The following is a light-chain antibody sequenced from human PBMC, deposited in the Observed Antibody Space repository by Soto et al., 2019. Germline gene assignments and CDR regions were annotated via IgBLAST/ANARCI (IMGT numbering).Light chain of an antibody. V-gene: IGLV2-14*01. CDR3: SSYPSSSTV. CDR2: EVS. J-gene: IGLJ3*02. CDR1: SSDVGGYNY. Sequence: QSALTQPASVSGSPGQSITISCTGTSSDVGGYNYVSWYQQHPGKAPELMIYEVSNRPSGVSNRFSGSKSGNTASLTISGLQAEDEADYYCSSYPSSSTVFGGGTKVTVL.